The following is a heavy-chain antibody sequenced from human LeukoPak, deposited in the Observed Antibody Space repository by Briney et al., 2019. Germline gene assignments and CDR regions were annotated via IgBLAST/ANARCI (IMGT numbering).Heavy chain of an antibody. V-gene: IGHV3-30*18. CDR3: AKTLLVRGGAFDI. Sequence: GGSLRLSCAASGFTFSSYGMHWVRQAPGKGLEWVAVISYDGSNKYYADSVKGRFTISRDNSKNTLYLQMNSLRAEDTAVYYCAKTLLVRGGAFDIRGQGTMVTVSS. CDR1: GFTFSSYG. CDR2: ISYDGSNK. D-gene: IGHD4-23*01. J-gene: IGHJ3*02.